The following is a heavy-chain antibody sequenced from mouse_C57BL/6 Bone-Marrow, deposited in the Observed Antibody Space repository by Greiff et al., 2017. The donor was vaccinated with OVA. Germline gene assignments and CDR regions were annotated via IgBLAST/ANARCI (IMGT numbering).Heavy chain of an antibody. J-gene: IGHJ2*01. V-gene: IGHV1-63*01. CDR2: IYPGGGYT. D-gene: IGHD2-4*01. CDR3: ARYDYDYFDY. CDR1: GYTFTNYW. Sequence: QVQLQQSGAELVRPGTSVKMSCKASGYTFTNYWIGWAKQRPGHCLEWIGDIYPGGGYTNYNEKFKGKATLTADKSSSTAYMQFSSLTSEDSAIYYCARYDYDYFDYWGQGTTLTVSS.